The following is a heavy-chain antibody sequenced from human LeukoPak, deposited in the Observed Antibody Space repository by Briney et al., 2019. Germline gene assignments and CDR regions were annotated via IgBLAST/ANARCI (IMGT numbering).Heavy chain of an antibody. CDR1: GGTFSSYA. CDR2: INPYSGGT. J-gene: IGHJ6*02. V-gene: IGHV1-2*02. D-gene: IGHD2-2*02. CDR3: ARGEDIVVVPAAIEYYYYGMDV. Sequence: ASVTVSCKASGGTFSSYAISWVRQAPRQGLEWMGWINPYSGGTNYAQKFQGRVTMTRDTSISTAYMELSRLRSDDTAVYYCARGEDIVVVPAAIEYYYYGMDVWGQGTTVTVSS.